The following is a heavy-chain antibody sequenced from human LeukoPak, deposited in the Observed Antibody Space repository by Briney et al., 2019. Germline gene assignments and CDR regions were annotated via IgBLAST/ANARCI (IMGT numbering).Heavy chain of an antibody. D-gene: IGHD6-13*01. CDR1: GGSISSYY. Sequence: SETLSLTCTVSGGSISSYYWSWIRQPPGKGLEWIGYIYYSGSTNYNPSLKSRVTISVDTSKKQFSLKLSSVTAADTAVYYCARTIAAAGTTYYYYYMDVWGKGTAVTVSS. CDR3: ARTIAAAGTTYYYYYMDV. V-gene: IGHV4-59*01. CDR2: IYYSGST. J-gene: IGHJ6*03.